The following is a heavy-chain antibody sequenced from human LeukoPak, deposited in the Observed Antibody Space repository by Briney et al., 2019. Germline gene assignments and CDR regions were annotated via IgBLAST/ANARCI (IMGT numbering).Heavy chain of an antibody. V-gene: IGHV4-39*07. CDR3: ARDSTSMYYFDF. CDR1: GGSISSSRDF. D-gene: IGHD6-13*01. CDR2: ISYSGSA. Sequence: PSETLSLTCTVSGGSISSSRDFWGWIRQPPGRGLEWIGTISYSGSAYYNPSLKSRVTISLDTSKNQFSLKLSSVTAADTAVYYCARDSTSMYYFDFWGRGSLVTVSS. J-gene: IGHJ4*02.